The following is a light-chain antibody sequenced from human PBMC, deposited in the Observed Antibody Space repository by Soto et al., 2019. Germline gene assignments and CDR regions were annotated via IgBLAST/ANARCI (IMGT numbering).Light chain of an antibody. J-gene: IGLJ1*01. Sequence: QSALTQPRPVSGSPGQSVTISCTGTSSDVGAYNYVSWYQQHPGQAPKVVVYDVTKRPSGVPDRFSGSKSGNTASLTISGLQAEDEADYYCCSYAGIYSYVFGSGTKLTVL. CDR2: DVT. CDR1: SSDVGAYNY. V-gene: IGLV2-11*01. CDR3: CSYAGIYSYV.